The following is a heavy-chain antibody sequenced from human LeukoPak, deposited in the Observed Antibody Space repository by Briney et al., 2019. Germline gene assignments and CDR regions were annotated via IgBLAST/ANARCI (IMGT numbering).Heavy chain of an antibody. D-gene: IGHD5-18*01. CDR1: GFTFSDYY. V-gene: IGHV3-72*01. CDR2: SRDKAHSYTT. Sequence: GGSLRLSCAASGFTFSDYYMDWVRQTPGRGLEWVARSRDKAHSYTTEYAASVRGRFTISRDESKNSLYLQMNSLRAEDTAVYYCASVLDTAMVPDFRIDYWGQGTLVTVSS. J-gene: IGHJ4*02. CDR3: ASVLDTAMVPDFRIDY.